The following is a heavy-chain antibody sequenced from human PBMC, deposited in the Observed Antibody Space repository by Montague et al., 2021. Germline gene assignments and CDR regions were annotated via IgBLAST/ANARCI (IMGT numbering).Heavy chain of an antibody. CDR2: INHSGGA. D-gene: IGHD3-10*01. J-gene: IGHJ6*02. CDR1: GGPFSGYF. V-gene: IGHV4-34*01. CDR3: ARDTWFRENLSSLYYYGIDV. Sequence: SETLSLTCGVYGGPFSGYFWTWIRQHPGKGLEWVGEINHSGGANYNPSLESRVTMSVDTSKRQFSLRLTSLTAADTAMYYCARDTWFRENLSSLYYYGIDVWGQGTTVTVSS.